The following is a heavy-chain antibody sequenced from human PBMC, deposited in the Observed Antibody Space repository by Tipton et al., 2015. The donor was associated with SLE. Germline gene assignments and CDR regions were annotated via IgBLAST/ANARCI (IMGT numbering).Heavy chain of an antibody. Sequence: SLRLSCAASGFTVSSNYMSWVRQAPGKGLEWVSSISSSSSYIYYADSVKGRFTISRDNAKNSLYLQMNSLRAEDTAVYYCARALYYDFWSGQAGDAFDIWGQGTMVTVSS. J-gene: IGHJ3*02. CDR2: ISSSSSYI. CDR3: ARALYYDFWSGQAGDAFDI. D-gene: IGHD3-3*01. CDR1: GFTVSSNY. V-gene: IGHV3-21*01.